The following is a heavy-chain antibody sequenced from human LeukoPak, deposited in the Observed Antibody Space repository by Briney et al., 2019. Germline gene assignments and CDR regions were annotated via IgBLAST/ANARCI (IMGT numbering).Heavy chain of an antibody. J-gene: IGHJ3*02. Sequence: SGGSLRLSCAASGFTFSGSAMHWVRQASGKGLEWVGRIRSKANSYVTAYAASVKGRFTISRDDSKNTAYLQMNSLKTEDTAVYYCTTPDNIVGGNAFDIWGQGTMVTVSS. CDR3: TTPDNIVGGNAFDI. CDR2: IRSKANSYVT. CDR1: GFTFSGSA. V-gene: IGHV3-73*01. D-gene: IGHD1-26*01.